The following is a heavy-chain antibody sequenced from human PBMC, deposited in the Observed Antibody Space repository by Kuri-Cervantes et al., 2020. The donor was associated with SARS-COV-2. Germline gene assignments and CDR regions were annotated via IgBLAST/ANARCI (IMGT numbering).Heavy chain of an antibody. D-gene: IGHD4-17*01. CDR3: ARDRSPYYGPKVTTGMDV. Sequence: SETLSPTCTVSGGAINSAGYHWSWIRQRPGKGLEWIGYIYFSGNTYYNPYLKSRLTISIDTSENQFSLNLTSVTAADTAVYFCARDRSPYYGPKVTTGMDVWGQGTTVTVSS. J-gene: IGHJ6*02. V-gene: IGHV4-31*03. CDR2: IYFSGNT. CDR1: GGAINSAGYH.